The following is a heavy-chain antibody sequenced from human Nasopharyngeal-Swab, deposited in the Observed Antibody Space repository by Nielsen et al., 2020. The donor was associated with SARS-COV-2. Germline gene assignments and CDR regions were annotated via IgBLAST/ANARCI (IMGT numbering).Heavy chain of an antibody. Sequence: GGSLRLSCAASGFTFSSYWMSWVRQAPGKGLEWVANIKQDGSEKYYVDSVKGRFTISRDNAKNSLYLQMNSLRAEDTAVYYCARGTQGYCSGGSCRGRYYYYGMDVWGQGTTVTVSS. V-gene: IGHV3-7*01. CDR3: ARGTQGYCSGGSCRGRYYYYGMDV. D-gene: IGHD2-15*01. CDR1: GFTFSSYW. CDR2: IKQDGSEK. J-gene: IGHJ6*02.